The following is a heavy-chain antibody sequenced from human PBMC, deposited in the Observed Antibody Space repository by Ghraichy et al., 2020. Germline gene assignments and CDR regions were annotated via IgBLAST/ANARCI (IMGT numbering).Heavy chain of an antibody. D-gene: IGHD2-2*01. V-gene: IGHV3-7*03. CDR2: INQGGSQK. CDR3: ARARGGDCTSTGWYGAYSDY. CDR1: GFTFKSYW. J-gene: IGHJ4*02. Sequence: GSLRLSCAASGFTFKSYWMTWVRQAPGKGLEWVANINQGGSQKYYVDSVKGRFTISRDNAENSLYLQAYNLRADDTGVYYCARARGGDCTSTGWYGAYSDYLGQGTLVTVSS.